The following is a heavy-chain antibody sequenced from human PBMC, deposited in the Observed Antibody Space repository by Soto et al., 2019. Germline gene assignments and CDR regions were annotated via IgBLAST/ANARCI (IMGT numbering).Heavy chain of an antibody. CDR1: GYTFTSYD. CDR3: ARGQRTLGVATIGYYYYMDV. Sequence: GASVKVSCKASGYTFTSYDINWVRQATGQGLEWMGWMNPNSGNTGYAQKFQGRVTMTRNTSISTAYMELSSLRSEDTAVYYCARGQRTLGVATIGYYYYMDVWGKGTTVTVSS. D-gene: IGHD5-12*01. V-gene: IGHV1-8*01. CDR2: MNPNSGNT. J-gene: IGHJ6*03.